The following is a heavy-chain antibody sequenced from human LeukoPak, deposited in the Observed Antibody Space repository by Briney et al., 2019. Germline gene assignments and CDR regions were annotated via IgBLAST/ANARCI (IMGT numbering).Heavy chain of an antibody. CDR1: GYTFTRYS. J-gene: IGHJ4*02. V-gene: IGHV1-18*04. CDR3: ARDSGWELRNFFFNG. D-gene: IGHD1-26*01. CDR2: ISPSNGDT. Sequence: ASVKVSCKASGYTFTRYSITWVRRAPGQGLEWMGWISPSNGDTRYAQKFRDRVTISTDTSTTTVYMELRSLTSDDTAIYYCARDSGWELRNFFFNGGGKGSWVTVS.